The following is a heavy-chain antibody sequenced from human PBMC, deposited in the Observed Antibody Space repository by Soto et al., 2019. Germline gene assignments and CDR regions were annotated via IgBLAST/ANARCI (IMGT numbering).Heavy chain of an antibody. Sequence: EVQLVESGGGLVQPGGSLRLSCAASGFTFSDHYMDWVRQAPGKGLEWVGRTRNKANSYTTQYAASVKGRFTISRDDSKNSLYLQMNSLKTADTVVYYCARAISGYDFWTATELDIWGQGTMVTVSS. V-gene: IGHV3-72*01. CDR3: ARAISGYDFWTATELDI. CDR1: GFTFSDHY. J-gene: IGHJ3*02. D-gene: IGHD3-3*01. CDR2: TRNKANSYTT.